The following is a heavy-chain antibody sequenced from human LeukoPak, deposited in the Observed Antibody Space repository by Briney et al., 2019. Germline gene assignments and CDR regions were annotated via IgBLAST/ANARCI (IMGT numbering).Heavy chain of an antibody. D-gene: IGHD3-10*01. CDR2: IYYSGST. J-gene: IGHJ4*02. Sequence: PSETLSLTCTVSGGSISSGDYYWSWIRQPPGKGLEWIGYIYYSGSTYYNPSLKSRVTISVDTSKNQFSLKLSSVTAADTAVYYCARETISLYGSGKIPFDYWGQGTLVTVSS. V-gene: IGHV4-30-4*01. CDR1: GGSISSGDYY. CDR3: ARETISLYGSGKIPFDY.